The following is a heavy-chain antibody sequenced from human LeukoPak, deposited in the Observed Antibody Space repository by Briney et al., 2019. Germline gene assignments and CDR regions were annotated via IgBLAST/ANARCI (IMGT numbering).Heavy chain of an antibody. V-gene: IGHV4-59*01. CDR3: ASRPIGYCSSTSCLSWFDP. Sequence: SETLSLTCTVSGGSISSYYWSWIRQPPGKGLEWIGYIYYSGSTNYNPSLKSRVTISVDTSKNQFSLKLTSVTAADTAVYYCASRPIGYCSSTSCLSWFDPWGQGTLVTVSS. CDR2: IYYSGST. J-gene: IGHJ5*02. D-gene: IGHD2-2*01. CDR1: GGSISSYY.